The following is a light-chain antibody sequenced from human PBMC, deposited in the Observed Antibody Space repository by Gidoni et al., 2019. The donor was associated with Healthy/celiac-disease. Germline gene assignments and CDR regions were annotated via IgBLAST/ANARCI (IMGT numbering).Light chain of an antibody. V-gene: IGKV1-39*01. CDR3: QQSYTPGRT. CDR1: QRISSY. J-gene: IGKJ1*01. CDR2: AAS. Sequence: DIQMPQSPSSLSASVGDRVTITCRASQRISSYLNWYQQKPGKAPKLLIYAASSLQSGVPSRFSGSGSGTDFTLTISSLQSEDFATYYCQQSYTPGRTFXQXTKVEIK.